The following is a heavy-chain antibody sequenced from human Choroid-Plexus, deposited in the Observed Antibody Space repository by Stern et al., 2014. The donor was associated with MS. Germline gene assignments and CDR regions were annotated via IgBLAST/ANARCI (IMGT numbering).Heavy chain of an antibody. CDR2: VSYDGSNK. J-gene: IGHJ5*02. D-gene: IGHD2/OR15-2a*01. CDR1: GFTFGSCA. CDR3: AKDRQYLTYFFDH. V-gene: IGHV3-30*18. Sequence: QLVQPGGGVVQPGRPLRLSCVASGFTFGSCAMHWVRQAPGKGLEWGAGVSYDGSNKYYADSVKGRFTISRDNSQNTLYMQMSSLRPEDTAVYYCAKDRQYLTYFFDHWGQGSLVTVSS.